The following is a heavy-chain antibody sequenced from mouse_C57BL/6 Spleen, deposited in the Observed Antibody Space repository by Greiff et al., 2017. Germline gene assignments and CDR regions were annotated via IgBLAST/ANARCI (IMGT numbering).Heavy chain of an antibody. Sequence: EVMLVESGGGLVQPGGSLRLSCATSGFTFTDYYMSWVRQPPGKALEWLGFIRNKANGYTTEYSASVKGRFTISRDNSQSILYLQMNTRRAEDSATYYCASGSRAWFAYWGQGTLVTVSA. CDR1: GFTFTDYY. D-gene: IGHD3-3*01. J-gene: IGHJ3*01. CDR2: IRNKANGYTT. V-gene: IGHV7-3*02. CDR3: ASGSRAWFAY.